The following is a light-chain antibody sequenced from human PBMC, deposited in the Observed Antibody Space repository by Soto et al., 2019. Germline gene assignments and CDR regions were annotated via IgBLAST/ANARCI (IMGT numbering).Light chain of an antibody. CDR3: SSYTTSYFYV. CDR2: GVN. Sequence: QSVLTQPASVSGSPGQSITISCTGSGRDIGAYDYVSWYQQHPGKAPKLLIYGVNNRPSGVSYRFSASKSAFTASLTISGLKAEDEAHYYCSSYTTSYFYVFGPGTKSPX. V-gene: IGLV2-14*01. J-gene: IGLJ1*01. CDR1: GRDIGAYDY.